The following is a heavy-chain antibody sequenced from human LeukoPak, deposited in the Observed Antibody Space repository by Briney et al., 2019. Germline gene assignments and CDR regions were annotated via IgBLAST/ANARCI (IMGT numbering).Heavy chain of an antibody. Sequence: GGSLRLSCAASGFTFSSYSMNWVRQAPGKGLEWVSYISSSSSTIYYADSVKGRFTISRDNAKNSLYLQMNSLRDEDTAVYYCARVIPDSSGYYSYYFDYWGQGTLVTVSS. D-gene: IGHD3-22*01. J-gene: IGHJ4*02. CDR3: ARVIPDSSGYYSYYFDY. V-gene: IGHV3-48*02. CDR2: ISSSSSTI. CDR1: GFTFSSYS.